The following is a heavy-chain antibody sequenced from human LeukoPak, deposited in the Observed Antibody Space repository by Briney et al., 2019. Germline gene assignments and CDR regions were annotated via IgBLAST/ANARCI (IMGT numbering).Heavy chain of an antibody. CDR1: GFTFSSYA. Sequence: GGSLRLSCAASGFTFSSYAMSWVRQAPGKGLEWVSAISGSGGSTYYADSVKGRFTISRDNSKNTLYLQMNSLRAEDTAIYYCAKDPRRASPVVPAATYEYYFDYWGQGTLVTVSS. V-gene: IGHV3-23*01. CDR3: AKDPRRASPVVPAATYEYYFDY. CDR2: ISGSGGST. J-gene: IGHJ4*02. D-gene: IGHD2-2*01.